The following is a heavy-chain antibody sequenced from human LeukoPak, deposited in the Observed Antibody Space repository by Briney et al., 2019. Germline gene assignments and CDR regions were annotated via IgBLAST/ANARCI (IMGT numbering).Heavy chain of an antibody. CDR1: GFIFSSYA. CDR2: ISGGDRST. V-gene: IGHV3-23*01. Sequence: GGSLRLSCAASGFIFSSYAMSWVRQAPGKGLEWVSTISGGDRSTYYSDSVKGRFTISRDNSKHTLYLQMNSLRPEDTAVYYCPLWFGDLSHINYFDYWGQGTLVTVSS. D-gene: IGHD3-10*01. CDR3: PLWFGDLSHINYFDY. J-gene: IGHJ4*02.